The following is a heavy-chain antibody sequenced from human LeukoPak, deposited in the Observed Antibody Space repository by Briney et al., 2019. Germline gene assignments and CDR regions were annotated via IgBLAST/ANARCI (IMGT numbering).Heavy chain of an antibody. J-gene: IGHJ6*02. CDR3: ARGGYYAMDV. CDR2: ISHDGSNK. CDR1: GFTFSNFD. Sequence: GGSLRLSCAASGFTFSNFDMHWVRQAPGEGLEWVAVISHDGSNKFYVDSVKGRFTISRDNSLNTLYLQMNRLRGEDTAVYYCARGGYYAMDVWGQGTTVTVSS. V-gene: IGHV3-30*03.